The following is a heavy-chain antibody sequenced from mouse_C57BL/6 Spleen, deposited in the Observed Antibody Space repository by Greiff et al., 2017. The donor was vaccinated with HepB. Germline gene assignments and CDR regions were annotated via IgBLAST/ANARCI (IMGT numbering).Heavy chain of an antibody. D-gene: IGHD1-1*01. CDR1: GFTFSSYA. CDR2: ISSGGDYI. J-gene: IGHJ1*03. V-gene: IGHV5-9-1*02. CDR3: TRVYGSSAFDV. Sequence: DVMLVESGEGLVKPGGSLKLSCAASGFTFSSYAMSWVRQTPEKRLEWVAYISSGGDYIYYADTVKGRFTISRDNARNTLYLQMSSLKSEDTAMYYCTRVYGSSAFDVWGTGTTVTVSS.